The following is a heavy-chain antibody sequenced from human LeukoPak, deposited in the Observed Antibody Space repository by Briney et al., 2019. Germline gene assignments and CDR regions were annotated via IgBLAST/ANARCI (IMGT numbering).Heavy chain of an antibody. V-gene: IGHV3-23*01. CDR2: ISGSGGST. Sequence: GGSLRLSCAASGFTVSSYAMGWVRQPPGKGLEWVSAISGSGGSTYYADSVEGRFTISRDNSKNTLYLQMNSLRAEDTAVYYCAKVASSSWYGGPFDYWGQGTLVTVSS. CDR1: GFTVSSYA. J-gene: IGHJ4*02. CDR3: AKVASSSWYGGPFDY. D-gene: IGHD6-13*01.